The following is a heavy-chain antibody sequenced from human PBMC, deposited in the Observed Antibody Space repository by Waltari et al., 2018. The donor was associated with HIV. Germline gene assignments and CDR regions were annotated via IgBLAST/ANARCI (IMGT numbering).Heavy chain of an antibody. J-gene: IGHJ4*02. CDR1: GATFRTYT. Sequence: QVQLVQSGAEMKKPGSSVKVSCRASGATFRTYTISWVRQAPGQGLEWMGGITPIFKTTKYAQKFQGRVTLTADESTRTTYMELTSLRSDDTAMYYCARNGDYAPAYWGQGTLVTVSS. CDR2: ITPIFKTT. D-gene: IGHD4-17*01. CDR3: ARNGDYAPAY. V-gene: IGHV1-69*01.